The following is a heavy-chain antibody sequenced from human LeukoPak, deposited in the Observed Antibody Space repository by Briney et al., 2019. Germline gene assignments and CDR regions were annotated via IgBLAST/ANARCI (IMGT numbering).Heavy chain of an antibody. CDR1: GGSLISSHYY. D-gene: IGHD3-10*01. J-gene: IGHJ4*02. Sequence: SETLSLTCTVSGGSLISSHYYWGWIRQPPGKGLEWIGSIHYSGSAHYNPSLKSRVIISVDTSKNRFSLRVSSVTAADTAVYYGASYYATGSSRVDYWGQGAPVTVSS. CDR2: IHYSGSA. V-gene: IGHV4-39*01. CDR3: ASYYATGSSRVDY.